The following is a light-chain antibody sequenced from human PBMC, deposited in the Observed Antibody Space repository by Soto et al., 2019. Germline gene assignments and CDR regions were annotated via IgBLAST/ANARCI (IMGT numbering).Light chain of an antibody. CDR3: QQCGTLPGT. CDR2: GTS. CDR1: QSVSSAY. Sequence: EIVMTQSPGTLSLSPGERATLSCKASQSVSSAYLGWYQQKPGQAPRLLIYGTSSRATGIPDRFSGGGSGTDFTLTISRLEPEDFAVYYCQQCGTLPGTFGQGTKVDIK. J-gene: IGKJ1*01. V-gene: IGKV3-20*01.